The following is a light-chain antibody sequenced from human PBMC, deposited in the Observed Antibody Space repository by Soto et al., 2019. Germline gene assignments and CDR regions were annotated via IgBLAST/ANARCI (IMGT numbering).Light chain of an antibody. V-gene: IGKV3-15*01. J-gene: IGKJ1*01. CDR3: QQYQDWPRT. Sequence: EIVMTQSPATLSVSPGDRATLSCRASQSVGSNLAWYQQKPGQAPRLLIYGASTRANGTPARFSGSGSGTEFTLSITSLQFEDFAVYYCQQYQDWPRTFGQGTKVDIK. CDR1: QSVGSN. CDR2: GAS.